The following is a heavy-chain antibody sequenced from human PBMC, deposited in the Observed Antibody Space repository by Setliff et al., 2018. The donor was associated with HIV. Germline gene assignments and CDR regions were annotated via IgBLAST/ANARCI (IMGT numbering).Heavy chain of an antibody. CDR3: ARCRLNGGFNL. CDR2: INHSEDT. D-gene: IGHD7-27*01. CDR1: GGSFSGHQ. Sequence: SETLSLTCAVYGGSFSGHQWSWIRQPPGKGLEWIGEINHSEDTNYNSFLKSRVTISLDMSKNQFSLKLSSVTAADTAVYNCARCRLNGGFNLWGQGTLVTVSS. J-gene: IGHJ5*02. V-gene: IGHV4-34*01.